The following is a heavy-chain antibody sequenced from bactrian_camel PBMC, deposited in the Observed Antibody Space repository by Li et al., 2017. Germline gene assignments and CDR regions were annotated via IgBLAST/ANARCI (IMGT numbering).Heavy chain of an antibody. Sequence: HVQLVESGGDVVQPGGSLRLSCAASGFTFSNYGIIWVRRVPGKGLEWVATTNVDGTQTYYADDMKDRFTISRDNGKNMAMLQMNTLQTEDTAVYYCVRDRTLGLGDFGYWGQGTQVTVS. CDR1: GFTFSNYG. CDR3: VRDRTLGLGDFGY. J-gene: IGHJ6*01. CDR2: TNVDGTQT. D-gene: IGHD1*01. V-gene: IGHV3S14*01.